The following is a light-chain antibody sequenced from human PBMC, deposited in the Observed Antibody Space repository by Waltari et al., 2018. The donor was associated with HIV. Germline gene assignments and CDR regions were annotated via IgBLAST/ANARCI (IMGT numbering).Light chain of an antibody. Sequence: QSVLTQPPSVSVAPGQRVTIPCTGSSSSIGAGYDVHWYQQLPGTAPKLLIYANTNRPSGVPDRFSGSKSGTSASLAITGLQAEDEADYYCQSYDSSLSDSRVFGGGTKLTVL. CDR1: SSSIGAGYD. CDR2: ANT. J-gene: IGLJ3*02. CDR3: QSYDSSLSDSRV. V-gene: IGLV1-40*01.